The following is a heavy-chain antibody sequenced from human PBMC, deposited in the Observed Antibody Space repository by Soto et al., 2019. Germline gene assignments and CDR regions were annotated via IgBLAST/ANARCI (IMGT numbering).Heavy chain of an antibody. CDR3: ARRHNWNNLFDT. D-gene: IGHD1-1*01. CDR2: SYYSGSS. V-gene: IGHV4-59*08. J-gene: IGHJ5*02. CDR1: GGSITNNY. Sequence: PSETLSLTCTVSGGSITNNYWSWIRQSPGKGLEWIGCSYYSGSSSYNPALRSRGTISIDTSKTQFSLRLRSVTAADTAVYYCARRHNWNNLFDTWGQGTLVTVSS.